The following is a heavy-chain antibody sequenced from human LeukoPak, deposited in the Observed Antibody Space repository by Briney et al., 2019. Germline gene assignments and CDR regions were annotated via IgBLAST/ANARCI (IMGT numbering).Heavy chain of an antibody. V-gene: IGHV1-69*13. CDR1: GGTFSSYA. CDR2: IIPIFGTA. Sequence: SVKVSCKASGGTFSSYAISWVRQAPGQGLEWMGGIIPIFGTANYAQKFQGRVTITADESTSTAYMELSSLRSEDTAVYYCARGPIVVVVAATYGMDVWGQGTTVTVSS. D-gene: IGHD2-15*01. J-gene: IGHJ6*02. CDR3: ARGPIVVVVAATYGMDV.